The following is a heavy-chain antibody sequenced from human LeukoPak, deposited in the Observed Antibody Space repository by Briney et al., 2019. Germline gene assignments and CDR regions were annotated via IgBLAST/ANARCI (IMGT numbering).Heavy chain of an antibody. V-gene: IGHV1-2*02. CDR2: INPNSGGT. CDR3: ARHVGRYSLLDY. Sequence: GASVKVSCKASGYTFTGYYIHWVRQAPGQGLEWMGWINPNSGGTNYAQKFQGRVTMTRDTSISTAYMELSRLRSDDTAVYYCARHVGRYSLLDYWGQGTLVTVSS. D-gene: IGHD5-18*01. CDR1: GYTFTGYY. J-gene: IGHJ4*02.